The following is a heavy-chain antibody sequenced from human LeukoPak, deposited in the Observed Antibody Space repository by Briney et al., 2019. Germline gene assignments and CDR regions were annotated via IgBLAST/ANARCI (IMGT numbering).Heavy chain of an antibody. CDR1: GFTFSSYA. V-gene: IGHV3-23*01. J-gene: IGHJ3*02. CDR3: AKSLLTTATGTGRAFDI. CDR2: ISAGGDGT. Sequence: GGSLRLSCAASGFTFSSYAMSWVRQAPGKGLEWVSGISAGGDGTYYADPVKGRFTISRDNSKNTLYLQMNSLRAEDTAQYFCAKSLLTTATGTGRAFDIWGQGTMVTVSS. D-gene: IGHD1-1*01.